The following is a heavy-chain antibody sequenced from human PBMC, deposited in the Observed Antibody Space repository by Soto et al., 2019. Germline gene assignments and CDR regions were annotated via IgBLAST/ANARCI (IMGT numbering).Heavy chain of an antibody. J-gene: IGHJ4*01. CDR3: AKYTGYESLFYFDS. CDR1: GGSISSDY. D-gene: IGHD5-12*01. V-gene: IGHV4-59*01. Sequence: SETLSLTCLVSGGSISSDYLGWIRQPPGKGLEWIGYIFYAGAINYNPSLKSRVTISIDASEKQFSLNLTSVTAADTAFYYCAKYTGYESLFYFDSWGRGLQVTVSS. CDR2: IFYAGAI.